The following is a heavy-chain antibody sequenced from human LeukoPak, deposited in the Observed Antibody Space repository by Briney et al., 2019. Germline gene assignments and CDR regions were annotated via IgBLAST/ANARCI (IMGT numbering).Heavy chain of an antibody. V-gene: IGHV4-59*01. J-gene: IGHJ6*03. CDR1: GGSISSYY. D-gene: IGHD2-8*02. CDR3: ARVTVLVTGGSYYYYYMDV. CDR2: IYYSGST. Sequence: PSETLSLTCTVSGGSISSYYWSWIRQPPGKGLEWIGYIYYSGSTNYNPSLKSRVTISVDTSKNQFSLKLSSVTAADTAVYYCARVTVLVTGGSYYYYYMDVWGKGTTVTVSS.